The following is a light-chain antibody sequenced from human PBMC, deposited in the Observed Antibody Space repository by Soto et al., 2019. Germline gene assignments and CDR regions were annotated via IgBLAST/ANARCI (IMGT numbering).Light chain of an antibody. J-gene: IGKJ5*01. V-gene: IGKV3-11*01. CDR3: QHRRNCPRIT. CDR2: GIS. Sequence: EIVMTLYPATLSVSPGETATLSCRASQSLTSYLAWYQQKPDQAARLLIYGISTRATVIPARFSGSGSGTDFTVITRSLEPEDFAVYYCQHRRNCPRITFGQGTRLEIK. CDR1: QSLTSY.